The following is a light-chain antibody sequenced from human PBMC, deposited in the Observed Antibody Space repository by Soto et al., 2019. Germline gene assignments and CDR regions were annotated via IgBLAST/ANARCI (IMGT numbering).Light chain of an antibody. CDR2: AND. CDR1: SSNIGAGFD. CDR3: QSYDYSLFAYV. Sequence: QSVLTQPPSVSGAPGQRLTISCAGTSSNIGAGFDVHWYQQLPGTAPKLLIYANDDRPSGVPDRFSGSTSGTSASLAITGLQAEDAADYYCQSYDYSLFAYVFGGGTKLTVL. J-gene: IGLJ2*01. V-gene: IGLV1-40*01.